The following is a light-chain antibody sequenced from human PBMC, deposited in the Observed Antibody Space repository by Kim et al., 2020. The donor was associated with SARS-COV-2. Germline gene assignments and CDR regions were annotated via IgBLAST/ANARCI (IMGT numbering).Light chain of an antibody. CDR3: QQYNNLPPEYT. V-gene: IGKV3-15*01. CDR2: GAS. CDR1: QSVSSN. Sequence: PEESTTHSCRARQSVSSNLAWYQQKPGQAPRLLIYGASTRATGIPARFSGSGSGTEFTLTISSLQSEDFAVYYCQQYNNLPPEYTFGQGTKLEI. J-gene: IGKJ2*01.